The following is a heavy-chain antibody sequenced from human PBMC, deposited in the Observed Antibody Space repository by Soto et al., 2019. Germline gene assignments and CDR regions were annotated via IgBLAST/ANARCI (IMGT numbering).Heavy chain of an antibody. CDR2: IYYSGST. V-gene: IGHV4-59*01. D-gene: IGHD3-9*01. CDR1: GGSISSYY. Sequence: QVQLQESGPGLVKPSETLSLTCTVSGGSISSYYWSWIRQPPGKGLEWIGYIYYSGSTNYNPSLKSRVTISVDTSKNQFSLKLSSVTAADTAVYYCARLTLDLNWFDPWGQGTLVTVSS. CDR3: ARLTLDLNWFDP. J-gene: IGHJ5*02.